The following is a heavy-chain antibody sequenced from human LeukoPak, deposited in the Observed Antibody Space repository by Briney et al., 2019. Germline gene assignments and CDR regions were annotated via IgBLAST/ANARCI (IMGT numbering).Heavy chain of an antibody. V-gene: IGHV1-18*01. J-gene: IGHJ4*02. CDR1: GYTFTSFG. Sequence: ASLKVSCKDPGYTFTSFGISWVRQAPGQGREWMEWISDYNGNTNYAHNLQGRVTMTTDTSTSTAYMELRSLRSYDTTVYYCARDSSGCWGQGTLVTVSS. CDR2: ISDYNGNT. CDR3: ARDSSGC.